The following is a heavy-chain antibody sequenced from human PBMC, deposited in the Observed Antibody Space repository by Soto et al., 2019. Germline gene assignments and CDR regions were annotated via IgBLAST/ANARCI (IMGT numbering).Heavy chain of an antibody. D-gene: IGHD1-26*01. CDR1: GFTFSSYG. V-gene: IGHV3-33*01. J-gene: IGHJ2*01. CDR3: GIEVGATFDL. CDR2: IWYDGSNK. Sequence: QVQLVESGGGVVQPGRSLRLSCAASGFTFSSYGMHWVRQAPGKGLEWVAVIWYDGSNKYYADSVKGRFTISRDNSKNTLYLQMNSLRAEDTAVYYCGIEVGATFDLWGRGTLVTVSS.